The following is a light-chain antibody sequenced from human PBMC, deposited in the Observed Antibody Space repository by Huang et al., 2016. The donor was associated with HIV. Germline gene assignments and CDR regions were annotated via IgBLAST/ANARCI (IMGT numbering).Light chain of an antibody. CDR1: QSVLSNSNNKNY. CDR3: QQYYNSPRT. CDR2: WAS. J-gene: IGKJ2*01. Sequence: DIVMTQSPDSLAVSLGERATINCKSSQSVLSNSNNKNYLAWYQQTQGQPPKLLLYWASARESGVPDRFSGSGSGTDFTLTISSLQAEDMAVYYCQQYYNSPRTFGQGTKLEIK. V-gene: IGKV4-1*01.